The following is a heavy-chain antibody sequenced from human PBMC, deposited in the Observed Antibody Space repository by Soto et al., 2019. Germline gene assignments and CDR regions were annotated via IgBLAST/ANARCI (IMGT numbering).Heavy chain of an antibody. D-gene: IGHD3-22*01. V-gene: IGHV4-59*01. Sequence: PSETLSLTCTVSGGSISSYYWSWIRQPPGKGLEWIGYIYYSGSTNYNPSLKSRVTISVDTSKNQFSLKLSSVTAADTAVYYCARATGYYYDSSGYSDDFDIWGQGSMVTVSS. CDR1: GGSISSYY. J-gene: IGHJ3*02. CDR2: IYYSGST. CDR3: ARATGYYYDSSGYSDDFDI.